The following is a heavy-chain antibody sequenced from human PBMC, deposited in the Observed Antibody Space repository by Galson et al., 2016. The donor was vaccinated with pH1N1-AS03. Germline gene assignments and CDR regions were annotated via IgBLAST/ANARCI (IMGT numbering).Heavy chain of an antibody. CDR2: ISTSSSSI. CDR1: GFPFSGYS. CDR3: ARDGPPQGISVAGSFDF. V-gene: IGHV3-21*01. Sequence: SCAASGFPFSGYSMNWVRQAPGKELEWVSFISTSSSSIYYADSVKGRFTISRDNAQNLLYLQMNSLRDEDTAVYYCARDGPPQGISVAGSFDFWGQGTLVTVAS. J-gene: IGHJ4*02. D-gene: IGHD6-19*01.